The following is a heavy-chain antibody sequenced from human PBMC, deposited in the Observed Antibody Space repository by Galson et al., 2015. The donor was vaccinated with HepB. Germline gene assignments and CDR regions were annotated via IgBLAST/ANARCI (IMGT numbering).Heavy chain of an antibody. V-gene: IGHV4-39*01. CDR1: GGSISSSSYY. CDR3: ARHGRQRIAVASGFRFGY. D-gene: IGHD6-19*01. J-gene: IGHJ4*02. CDR2: IYYSGST. Sequence: SETLSLTCTVSGGSISSSSYYWGWIRQPPGKGLEWIGSIYYSGSTYYSPSLKSRVTISVDTSKTQFSLKLRSVTAADTAVYYCARHGRQRIAVASGFRFGYWGQGTLVTVSS.